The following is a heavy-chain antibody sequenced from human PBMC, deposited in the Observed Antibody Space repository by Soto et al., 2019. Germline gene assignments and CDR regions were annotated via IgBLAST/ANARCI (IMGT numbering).Heavy chain of an antibody. CDR1: GGSISSYY. V-gene: IGHV4-59*01. CDR2: VYYSGTT. J-gene: IGHJ5*02. D-gene: IGHD3-10*01. Sequence: LSLTCTVSGGSISSYYWSWIRQSPGKGLEWIGYVYYSGTTKYNPSLKSRALISVDTSKNQFSLKLNSVTAADTAVYYCARDQQMGRLDPWGQGTLVTVSS. CDR3: ARDQQMGRLDP.